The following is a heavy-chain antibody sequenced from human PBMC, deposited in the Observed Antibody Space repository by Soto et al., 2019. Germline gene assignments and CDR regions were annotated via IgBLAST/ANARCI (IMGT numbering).Heavy chain of an antibody. CDR1: GFTFSSYA. J-gene: IGHJ4*02. D-gene: IGHD4-17*01. CDR2: ISYDGSNK. Sequence: GGSLRLSCAASGFTFSSYALRWVRQAPGKGLEWVALISYDGSNKYYADSVKGRFTISRDNSKNTLYLQMISLTAEDTAVYYCARESDGDPSVDYWGQGTLVTVSS. V-gene: IGHV3-30-3*01. CDR3: ARESDGDPSVDY.